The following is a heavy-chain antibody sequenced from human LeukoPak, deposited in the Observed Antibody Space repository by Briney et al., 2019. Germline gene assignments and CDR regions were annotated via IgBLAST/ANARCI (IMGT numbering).Heavy chain of an antibody. D-gene: IGHD3-22*01. Sequence: GGSLRLSCAASGFTFSSYWMSWVRQAPGKGLEWVANIKQDGSEKYYVDSVKGRFTISRDNAKNTLYLQMNSLRAEDTAVYYCASLSHYYDSSGYYFDYWGQGTLVTVSS. CDR1: GFTFSSYW. V-gene: IGHV3-7*03. CDR3: ASLSHYYDSSGYYFDY. J-gene: IGHJ4*02. CDR2: IKQDGSEK.